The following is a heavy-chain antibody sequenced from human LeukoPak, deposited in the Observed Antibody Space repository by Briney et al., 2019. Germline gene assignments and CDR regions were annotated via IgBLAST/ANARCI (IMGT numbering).Heavy chain of an antibody. CDR1: GFTFSSYG. CDR2: IWYDGSNK. CDR3: AIKDDYGGSGGIDY. Sequence: GGSLRLSCAASGFTFSSYGMHWVRQAPGKGLEWVAVIWYDGSNKYYADSVKGRFTTSRDNSKNTLYLQMNSLRAEDTAVYYCAIKDDYGGSGGIDYWGQGTLVTVSS. V-gene: IGHV3-33*01. J-gene: IGHJ4*02. D-gene: IGHD4-23*01.